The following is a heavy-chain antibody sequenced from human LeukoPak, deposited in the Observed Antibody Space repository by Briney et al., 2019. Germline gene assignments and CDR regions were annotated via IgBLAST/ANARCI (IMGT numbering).Heavy chain of an antibody. Sequence: GASVEVSCKASGYTFTSYGISWVRQAPGQGLEWMGWISAYNGNTNYAQKLQGRVTMTTDTSTSTAYMELRSLRSDDTAVYYCARGRLDSSSWYGADAFDIWGQGTMVTVSS. D-gene: IGHD6-13*01. CDR1: GYTFTSYG. J-gene: IGHJ3*02. CDR2: ISAYNGNT. V-gene: IGHV1-18*01. CDR3: ARGRLDSSSWYGADAFDI.